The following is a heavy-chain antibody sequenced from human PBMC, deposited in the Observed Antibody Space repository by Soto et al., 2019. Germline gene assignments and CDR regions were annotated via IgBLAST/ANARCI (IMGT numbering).Heavy chain of an antibody. D-gene: IGHD3-22*01. Sequence: SETLSLTCAVYGGSFSGYYWSWIRQPPGKGLEWIGEINHSGSTNYNPSLKSRVTISVDTSKNQFSLKLSSVTAADTAVYYCAGVSLKVVVITKGIYYYGMDVWGQGTTVTVSS. V-gene: IGHV4-34*01. CDR1: GGSFSGYY. J-gene: IGHJ6*02. CDR3: AGVSLKVVVITKGIYYYGMDV. CDR2: INHSGST.